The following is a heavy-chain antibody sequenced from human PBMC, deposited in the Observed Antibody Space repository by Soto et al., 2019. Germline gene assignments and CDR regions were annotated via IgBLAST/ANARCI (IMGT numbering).Heavy chain of an antibody. D-gene: IGHD3-3*01. Sequence: SETLSLTCTVSGGSISRGDYYWSWIRQPPGKGLEWIGYIYYSGSTYYNPSLKSRVTISVDTSKNQFSLKLSSVTAADTAVYYCARAYYDFWSGQGGMDVWGRGTTVTVSS. CDR2: IYYSGST. CDR1: GGSISRGDYY. J-gene: IGHJ6*02. CDR3: ARAYYDFWSGQGGMDV. V-gene: IGHV4-30-4*01.